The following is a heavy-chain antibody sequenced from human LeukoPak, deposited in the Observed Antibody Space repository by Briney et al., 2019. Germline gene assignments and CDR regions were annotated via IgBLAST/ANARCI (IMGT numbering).Heavy chain of an antibody. Sequence: GGSLRLSCAASGFTFNTYAMSWVRQAPGKGLEWVSDISGSGGSTYYAGSVKGRFTISRDNSKNTLYLQMNSLRAEDTAVYYCAKFGDSSSYYYTAKFDFWGQGTLVSVSS. CDR1: GFTFNTYA. V-gene: IGHV3-23*01. D-gene: IGHD3-22*01. J-gene: IGHJ4*02. CDR2: ISGSGGST. CDR3: AKFGDSSSYYYTAKFDF.